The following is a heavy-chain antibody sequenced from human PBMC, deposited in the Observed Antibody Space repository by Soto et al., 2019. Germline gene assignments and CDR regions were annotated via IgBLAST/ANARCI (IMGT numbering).Heavy chain of an antibody. CDR3: ARGKNGGYSYGLDV. V-gene: IGHV4-61*01. CDR1: AGSVSSGSYY. J-gene: IGHJ6*02. Sequence: SETLSLTCTVSAGSVSSGSYYWTWIRQPPGKGLEWIGYIYYKGSTNYSPSLKSRITISVDTSKNQFSLKLSSVTAADTAVYYCARGKNGGYSYGLDVWGQGTTVTVSS. D-gene: IGHD5-12*01. CDR2: IYYKGST.